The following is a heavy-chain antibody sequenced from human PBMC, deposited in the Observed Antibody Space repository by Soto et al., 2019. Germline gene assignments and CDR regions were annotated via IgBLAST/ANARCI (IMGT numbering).Heavy chain of an antibody. J-gene: IGHJ4*02. CDR1: GFTFSSYA. V-gene: IGHV3-23*01. D-gene: IGHD3-3*01. CDR2: ISGSGGST. CDR3: AKDVLRFLEWLSNFDY. Sequence: GGSLRLSCAASGFTFSSYAMSLVRQAPGKGLEWVSAISGSGGSTYYADSVKGRFTISRDNSKNTLYLQMNSLRAEDTAVYYCAKDVLRFLEWLSNFDYWGQGTLVTVSS.